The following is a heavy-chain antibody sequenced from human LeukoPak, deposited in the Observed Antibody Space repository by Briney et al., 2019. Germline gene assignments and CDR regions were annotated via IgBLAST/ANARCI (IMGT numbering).Heavy chain of an antibody. V-gene: IGHV4-59*01. J-gene: IGHJ3*02. CDR1: GGSISSYY. CDR2: IYYSGST. CDR3: ARARTTVTYPDAFDI. Sequence: SETLSLTCTVSGGSISSYYWSWIRQPPGKGLECIGYIYYSGSTNYNPSLTSRVTISVDTSKNQFSLKLSSVTAADTAVYYCARARTTVTYPDAFDIWGQGTMVTVSS. D-gene: IGHD4-17*01.